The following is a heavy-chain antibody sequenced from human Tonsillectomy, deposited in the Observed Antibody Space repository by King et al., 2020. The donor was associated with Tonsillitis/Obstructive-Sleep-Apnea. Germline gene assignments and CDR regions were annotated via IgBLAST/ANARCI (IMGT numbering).Heavy chain of an antibody. J-gene: IGHJ3*02. CDR2: ISSSGNTI. D-gene: IGHD5-24*01. CDR3: ATFSRGWQQLNPFDI. CDR1: GFTFSNYE. Sequence: VQLVESGGGLVQPGGSLRLSCAASGFTFSNYEINWVRQAPGKGLEWVSYISSSGNTIYYADSVKGRFTISRDNAKNSLYLQMNSLRAEDTAVYYCATFSRGWQQLNPFDIWGQGTMVTVSS. V-gene: IGHV3-48*03.